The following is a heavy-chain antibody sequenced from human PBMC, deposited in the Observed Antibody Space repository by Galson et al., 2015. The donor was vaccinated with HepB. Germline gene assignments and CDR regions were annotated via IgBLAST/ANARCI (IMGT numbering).Heavy chain of an antibody. CDR2: IDTAGDT. J-gene: IGHJ5*02. Sequence: SLRLSCAASGFPFSDYDMHWVRQATGKGLEWVSAIDTAGDTYYPDSVKGRFTVSRENAKNSLYLQMNNLRAGDTALYYCTRLTYYSGFDPWGQETLVTVSS. D-gene: IGHD3-22*01. V-gene: IGHV3-13*01. CDR1: GFPFSDYD. CDR3: TRLTYYSGFDP.